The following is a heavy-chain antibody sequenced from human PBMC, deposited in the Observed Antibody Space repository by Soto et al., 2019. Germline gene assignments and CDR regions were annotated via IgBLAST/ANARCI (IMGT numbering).Heavy chain of an antibody. CDR3: ARDRGPLLWSDVFDI. V-gene: IGHV1-69*12. CDR1: GGTFSSYA. CDR2: IIPIFGTV. Sequence: QVQLVQSGAEVRKPGSSVKVSCKASGGTFSSYAISWGRQAPGQGLQWMGGIIPIFGTVNYAQKFQGRVTITADESTSTDYMELSSLRSEDTAVYYCARDRGPLLWSDVFDIWGQGTMVTVSS. D-gene: IGHD3-10*01. J-gene: IGHJ3*02.